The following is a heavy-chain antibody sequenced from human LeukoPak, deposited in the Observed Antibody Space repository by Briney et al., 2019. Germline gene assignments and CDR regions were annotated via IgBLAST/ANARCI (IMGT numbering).Heavy chain of an antibody. Sequence: SETLSLTCTVSGGSISSYWSWIRQPAGKGLEWIGRIYGSGTTTYNPSLKSRVSMSIDTSKNHFSLTLSSVTAADTAVYYCARSDGYGLVGIWGQGTMVTVSS. CDR1: GGSISSY. CDR2: IYGSGTT. D-gene: IGHD3-10*01. V-gene: IGHV4-4*07. CDR3: ARSDGYGLVGI. J-gene: IGHJ3*02.